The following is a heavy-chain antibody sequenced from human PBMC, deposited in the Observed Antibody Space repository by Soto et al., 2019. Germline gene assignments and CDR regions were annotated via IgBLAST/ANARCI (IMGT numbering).Heavy chain of an antibody. Sequence: QVQLVESGGGVVQPGRSLRLSCAASGFTFSSYAMHWVRQAPGKGLEWVAVISYDGSNKYYADSVKGRFTISRDNSKNTLYLQMNSLRAEDTAVYYCATRAPYCSGGSCYHDAFDIWGQGTMVTVSS. CDR2: ISYDGSNK. J-gene: IGHJ3*02. D-gene: IGHD2-15*01. CDR3: ATRAPYCSGGSCYHDAFDI. CDR1: GFTFSSYA. V-gene: IGHV3-30-3*01.